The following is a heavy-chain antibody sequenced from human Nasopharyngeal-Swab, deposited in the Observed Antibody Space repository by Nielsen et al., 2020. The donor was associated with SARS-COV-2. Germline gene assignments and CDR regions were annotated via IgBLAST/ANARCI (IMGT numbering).Heavy chain of an antibody. CDR3: ARGVEDSSGWIDYFDY. Sequence: GGSLRLSCAASGFTFSSYGMHWVRQAPGTGLEWVAVIWYDGSNKYYADYVKGRFTISRDDSKNTLYLQMNSLRAEDTAVYYCARGVEDSSGWIDYFDYWGQGTLVTVSS. J-gene: IGHJ4*02. V-gene: IGHV3-33*01. CDR1: GFTFSSYG. CDR2: IWYDGSNK. D-gene: IGHD6-19*01.